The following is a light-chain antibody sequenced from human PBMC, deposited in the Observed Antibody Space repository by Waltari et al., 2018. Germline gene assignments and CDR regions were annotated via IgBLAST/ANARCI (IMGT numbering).Light chain of an antibody. CDR2: AAS. V-gene: IGKV1-16*01. CDR1: QDIANH. J-gene: IGKJ2*01. CDR3: QQYHSYPPT. Sequence: DIQMTQSPSSLSASVGDRVTVTCRASQDIANHLTWFQQKPGKAPKSLIYAASSLQSGVPARFSGSGYVTEFTLTIVSLQPEDFAAYYCQQYHSYPPTFGQGTKLEIK.